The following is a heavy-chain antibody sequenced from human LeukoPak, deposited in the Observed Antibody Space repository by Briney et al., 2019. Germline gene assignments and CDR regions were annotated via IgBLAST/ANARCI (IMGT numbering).Heavy chain of an antibody. D-gene: IGHD3-10*01. V-gene: IGHV1-24*01. CDR1: GYTLTELS. Sequence: ASVNVSCKVSGYTLTELSMHWVRQAPGKGLEWMGGFDPEDGETIYAQKFQGRVTMTEDTSTDTAYMELSSLRSEDTAVYYCATEVVRGVIKHTLDYWGQGTLVTVSS. CDR3: ATEVVRGVIKHTLDY. CDR2: FDPEDGET. J-gene: IGHJ4*02.